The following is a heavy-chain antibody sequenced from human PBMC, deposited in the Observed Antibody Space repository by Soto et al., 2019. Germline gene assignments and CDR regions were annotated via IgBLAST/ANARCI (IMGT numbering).Heavy chain of an antibody. V-gene: IGHV5-10-1*01. CDR3: ARQNGDYEVYFDY. J-gene: IGHJ4*02. CDR2: IDPSDSYT. Sequence: LKISCKGSGYSFTSYWISWVRQMPGKGLEWMGRIDPSDSYTNYSPSFQGHVTISADKSISTAYLQWSSLKASDTAMYYCARQNGDYEVYFDYWGQGTLVTVSS. CDR1: GYSFTSYW. D-gene: IGHD4-17*01.